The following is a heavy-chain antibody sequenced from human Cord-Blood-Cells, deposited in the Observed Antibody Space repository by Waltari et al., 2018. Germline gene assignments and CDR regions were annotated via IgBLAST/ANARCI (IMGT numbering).Heavy chain of an antibody. J-gene: IGHJ6*03. CDR2: IYYSGST. D-gene: IGHD1-26*01. CDR3: VRQSGSGSYYYYYYYMDV. Sequence: QLQLQESGPGLVKPSETLSLTCTVSGGSISSSSYYWGWIRQPPGKGLEWIGRIYYSGSTSYNPSLKSRVTISVDTSKNQCSLKLSSVTAADTAVYYCVRQSGSGSYYYYYYYMDVWGKGTTVTVSS. CDR1: GGSISSSSYY. V-gene: IGHV4-39*07.